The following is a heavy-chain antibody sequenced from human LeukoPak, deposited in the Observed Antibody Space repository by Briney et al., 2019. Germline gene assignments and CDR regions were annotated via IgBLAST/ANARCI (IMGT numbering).Heavy chain of an antibody. CDR3: ARGKRGFGDPYSFFDY. J-gene: IGHJ4*02. V-gene: IGHV3-74*01. Sequence: GGSLRLSCAASGFTFSNSWMHWVRQAPGKGLVWVSRISGDGTGTNYADSVRGRFTISRDNAKNTLYLQMNTLRAEDTAVYYCARGKRGFGDPYSFFDYWGQGALVTVSS. CDR1: GFTFSNSW. CDR2: ISGDGTGT. D-gene: IGHD4-17*01.